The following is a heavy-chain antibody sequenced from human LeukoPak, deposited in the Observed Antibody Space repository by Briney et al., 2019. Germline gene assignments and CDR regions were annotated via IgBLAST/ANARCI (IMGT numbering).Heavy chain of an antibody. V-gene: IGHV4-31*02. CDR2: IYYSGST. J-gene: IGHJ4*02. D-gene: IGHD2-21*02. CDR3: ARALCGGDCSVDY. Sequence: IGYIYYSGSTYYNPSLKSRVTISVDTSKNQFSLKLSSVTAADTAVYYCARALCGGDCSVDYWGQGTLVTVSS.